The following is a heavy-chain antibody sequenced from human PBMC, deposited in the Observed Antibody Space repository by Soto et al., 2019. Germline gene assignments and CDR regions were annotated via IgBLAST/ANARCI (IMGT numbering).Heavy chain of an antibody. J-gene: IGHJ6*02. Sequence: PSETLSLTCTVSGGSISSGGYYWSWIRQHPGKGLEWIGYIYYSGSTYYNPSLKSRVTISVDTSKNQFSLKLSSVTAADTAVYYCARDTRIAAAGTPLPRGDYYYGMDVWGQGTTVTVSS. CDR1: GGSISSGGYY. CDR3: ARDTRIAAAGTPLPRGDYYYGMDV. CDR2: IYYSGST. D-gene: IGHD6-13*01. V-gene: IGHV4-31*03.